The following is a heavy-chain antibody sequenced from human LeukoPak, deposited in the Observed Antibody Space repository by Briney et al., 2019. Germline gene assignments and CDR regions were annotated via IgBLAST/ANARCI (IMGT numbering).Heavy chain of an antibody. J-gene: IGHJ4*02. CDR2: ISFNGGSA. V-gene: IGHV3-23*01. D-gene: IGHD3-22*01. CDR1: GFAFSNYA. CDR3: AKHYYDNSGENDY. Sequence: PGGSLRLSCAASGFAFSNYAMSWVRQAPGKGVEWVSAISFNGGSAYYADSVKGRFTISRDNSKNTLYLQMNSLRAEDTAVYYCAKHYYDNSGENDYWGQGTLVTVSS.